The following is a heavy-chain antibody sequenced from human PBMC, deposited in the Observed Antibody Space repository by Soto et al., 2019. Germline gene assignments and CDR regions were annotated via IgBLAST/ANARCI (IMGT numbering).Heavy chain of an antibody. Sequence: PVRSLRLCCAASGFTFSSYSMNWVRQAPGKGLEWVSSISSSSSYIYYADSVKGRFTISRDNAKNSLYLQMNSLRAEDTAVYYCASQDIVVVVAAALDYWGQGTLVTVSS. CDR3: ASQDIVVVVAAALDY. CDR2: ISSSSSYI. J-gene: IGHJ4*02. D-gene: IGHD2-15*01. V-gene: IGHV3-21*01. CDR1: GFTFSSYS.